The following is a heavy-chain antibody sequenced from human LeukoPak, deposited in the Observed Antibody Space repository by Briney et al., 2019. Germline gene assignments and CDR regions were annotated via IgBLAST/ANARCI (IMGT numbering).Heavy chain of an antibody. Sequence: ASVKVSCKASGGTFSSYAISWVRQAPGQGLEWMGRIIPIFGIANYAQKFQGRVTITGDESTSTAYMELSSLRSEDTAVYYCAREKRYYDSSGYIDYWGQGTLVTVSS. J-gene: IGHJ4*02. D-gene: IGHD3-22*01. CDR1: GGTFSSYA. CDR3: AREKRYYDSSGYIDY. V-gene: IGHV1-69*13. CDR2: IIPIFGIA.